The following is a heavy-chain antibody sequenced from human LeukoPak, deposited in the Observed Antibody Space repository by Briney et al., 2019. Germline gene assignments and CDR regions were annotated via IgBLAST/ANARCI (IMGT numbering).Heavy chain of an antibody. Sequence: ASVKVSCKASGYTFTSYYMYWVRQAPGQGLEWMGIINPNRGSTSYAQKFQGRVTMTRDMSTSTVYMELSSLRSEDTAVYYCARGEWLLTSGCNYWGQGTLVTVSS. V-gene: IGHV1-46*01. CDR2: INPNRGST. J-gene: IGHJ4*02. CDR3: ARGEWLLTSGCNY. D-gene: IGHD4/OR15-4a*01. CDR1: GYTFTSYY.